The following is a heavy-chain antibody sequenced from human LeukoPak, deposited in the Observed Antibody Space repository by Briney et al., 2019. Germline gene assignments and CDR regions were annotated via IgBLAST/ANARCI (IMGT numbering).Heavy chain of an antibody. D-gene: IGHD3-22*01. Sequence: PGGSLRLSCAASGFTFSSYAMSWVRQAPGKGLEWVSTISGSGATTYYADFVKGRFTISRDNSKNTLYLQMNSLRAEDTAVYSCAKGRSYYYDSSGYYYAFDCWGQGTLVTVSS. CDR3: AKGRSYYYDSSGYYYAFDC. V-gene: IGHV3-23*01. J-gene: IGHJ4*02. CDR2: ISGSGATT. CDR1: GFTFSSYA.